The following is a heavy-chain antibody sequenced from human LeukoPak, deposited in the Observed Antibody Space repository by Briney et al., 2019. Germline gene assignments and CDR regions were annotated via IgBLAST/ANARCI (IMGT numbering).Heavy chain of an antibody. CDR2: INFDGSTT. CDR3: ARGCGGDCYSELDH. Sequence: GGSLRLSCAASGFTFSSYWMHWVRQAPGKGLAWVSRINFDGSTTNYADSVKGRFTISRDNAKNSLYLQMNSLRAEDTAVYYCARGCGGDCYSELDHWGQGTLVTVSS. CDR1: GFTFSSYW. J-gene: IGHJ4*02. V-gene: IGHV3-74*01. D-gene: IGHD2-21*02.